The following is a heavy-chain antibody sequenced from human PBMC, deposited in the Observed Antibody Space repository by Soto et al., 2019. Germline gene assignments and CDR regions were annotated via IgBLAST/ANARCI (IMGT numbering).Heavy chain of an antibody. Sequence: PGDSLKISCKGSGYSFTSFWISWVRQMPGKGLVWMGRIDPSDSYINYSPSFQGHVTISADKSISTAYLQWSSLKASDTAMYYCARLPLAAAYSDANTWGQGTLVTVSS. V-gene: IGHV5-10-1*01. J-gene: IGHJ5*02. D-gene: IGHD6-13*01. CDR1: GYSFTSFW. CDR3: ARLPLAAAYSDANT. CDR2: IDPSDSYI.